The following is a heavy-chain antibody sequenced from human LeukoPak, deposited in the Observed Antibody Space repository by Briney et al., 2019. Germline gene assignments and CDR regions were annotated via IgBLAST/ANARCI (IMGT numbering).Heavy chain of an antibody. CDR1: GGSISSSTYY. J-gene: IGHJ5*02. D-gene: IGHD6-19*01. CDR2: IYYSGST. V-gene: IGHV4-39*01. CDR3: ATLPGIVVAGAFDP. Sequence: SETLSLTCTVSGGSISSSTYYWGWIRQPPLKGLEWIGSIYYSGSTYYNPSLKSRVTISVDTSKNQFSLKLSSVTAADTAVYYCATLPGIVVAGAFDPWGQGTLVTVSS.